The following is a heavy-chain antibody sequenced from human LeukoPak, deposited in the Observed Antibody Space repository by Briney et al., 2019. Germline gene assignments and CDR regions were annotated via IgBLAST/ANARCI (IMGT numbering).Heavy chain of an antibody. J-gene: IGHJ2*01. V-gene: IGHV3-74*01. CDR1: GNYW. D-gene: IGHD1-26*01. CDR2: INSDGSWT. Sequence: PGGSLRLSCAASGNYWMHWVRQAPGKGLVWVSHINSDGSWTSYADSVKGRFTISRDNAKNTLSLQMNSLRAEDTAVYYCARGYAGGYFDLWGRGTLVTVSS. CDR3: ARGYAGGYFDL.